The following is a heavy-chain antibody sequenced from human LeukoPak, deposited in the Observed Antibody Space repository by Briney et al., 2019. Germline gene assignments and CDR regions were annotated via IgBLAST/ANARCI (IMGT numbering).Heavy chain of an antibody. CDR2: ISAYNGNT. V-gene: IGHV1-18*01. CDR3: ARDPVRRDGYNPPFDY. CDR1: GYTFTSYG. Sequence: ASVKVSCKASGYTFTSYGISWVRQAPGQGLEWMGWISAYNGNTNYAQKLQGRVTMTTDTSTSTAYMELRSLRSDDTAVYYCARDPVRRDGYNPPFDYWGQGTLVTISS. J-gene: IGHJ4*02. D-gene: IGHD5-24*01.